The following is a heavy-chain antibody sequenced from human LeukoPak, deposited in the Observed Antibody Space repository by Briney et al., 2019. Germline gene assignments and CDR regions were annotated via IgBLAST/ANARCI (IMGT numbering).Heavy chain of an antibody. CDR2: INWNGGST. CDR3: ARDLGYKDYVSAFDI. J-gene: IGHJ3*02. Sequence: PGGSLRLSCAASAFTFDDYGMTWVRQAPGKWLEWVSGINWNGGSTGYAVSVKGRFTISRDSAKNSLYLQMNSLRAEDTALYYCARDLGYKDYVSAFDIWGQGTMVTVSS. V-gene: IGHV3-20*04. D-gene: IGHD5-24*01. CDR1: AFTFDDYG.